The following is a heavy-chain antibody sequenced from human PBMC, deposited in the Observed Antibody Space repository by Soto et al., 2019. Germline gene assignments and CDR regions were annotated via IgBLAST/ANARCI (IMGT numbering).Heavy chain of an antibody. V-gene: IGHV1-2*04. J-gene: IGHJ6*03. CDR2: INPLTGGT. CDR3: ARGIHARLVYDYSYIYA. Sequence: QVQLVQSGAEVRKPGASVEVSCKASGYPFTDYYIQWVRLAPGQGLEWLGWINPLTGGTKFAPKFQDWVTIPRDTTITTAYMEMTRLTSDDTAVYSCARGIHARLVYDYSYIYAWGKATTFSVSS. CDR1: GYPFTDYY. D-gene: IGHD2-21*01.